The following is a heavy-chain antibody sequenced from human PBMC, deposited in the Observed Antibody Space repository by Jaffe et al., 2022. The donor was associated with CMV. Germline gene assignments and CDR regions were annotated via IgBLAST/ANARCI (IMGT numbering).Heavy chain of an antibody. J-gene: IGHJ4*02. D-gene: IGHD2-2*02. Sequence: EVQLVESGGGLVKPGGSLRLSCAASGFTFSNAWMSWVRQAPGKGLEWVGRIKSKTDGGTTDYAAPVKGRFTISRDDSKNTLYLQMNSLKTEDTAVYYCTTNQPLLYGDFDYWGQGTLVTVSS. V-gene: IGHV3-15*01. CDR2: IKSKTDGGTT. CDR1: GFTFSNAW. CDR3: TTNQPLLYGDFDY.